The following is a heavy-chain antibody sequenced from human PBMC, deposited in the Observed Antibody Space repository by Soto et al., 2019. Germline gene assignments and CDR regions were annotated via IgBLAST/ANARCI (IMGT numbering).Heavy chain of an antibody. Sequence: SVKGRFSISRDNSENTVYLQKNSLRVEDPAVYYCAWDHNGWFDPWGQGTLVTVSS. CDR3: AWDHNGWFDP. D-gene: IGHD1-1*01. J-gene: IGHJ5*02. V-gene: IGHV3-30*07.